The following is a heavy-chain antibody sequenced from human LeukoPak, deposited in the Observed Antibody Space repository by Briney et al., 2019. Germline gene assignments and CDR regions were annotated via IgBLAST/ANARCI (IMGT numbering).Heavy chain of an antibody. V-gene: IGHV4-39*01. CDR2: IYYSGST. CDR1: GGSISSSSYY. J-gene: IGHJ5*02. Sequence: SSETLSLTCTVSGGSISSSSYYWGWIRQPPGRGLEWIGSIYYSGSTYYNPSLKSRVTISVDTSKNQFSLKLSSVTAADTAVYYCASDYGTVYNWFDPWGQGTLVTVSS. CDR3: ASDYGTVYNWFDP. D-gene: IGHD4-17*01.